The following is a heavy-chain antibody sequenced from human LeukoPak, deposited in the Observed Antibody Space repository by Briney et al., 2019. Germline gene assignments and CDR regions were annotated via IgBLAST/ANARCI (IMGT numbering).Heavy chain of an antibody. J-gene: IGHJ4*02. D-gene: IGHD3-16*02. Sequence: GGSLRLSCAASGFTFSNYAMHWVRQAPDKGLEWVAVVSYDGSNKYYADSVKGRFTVSRDNSKNTLYLQMNSLRAEDTAVYYCAIGDSLGELSSSFEYWGQGTLVTVSS. CDR2: VSYDGSNK. CDR3: AIGDSLGELSSSFEY. V-gene: IGHV3-30*04. CDR1: GFTFSNYA.